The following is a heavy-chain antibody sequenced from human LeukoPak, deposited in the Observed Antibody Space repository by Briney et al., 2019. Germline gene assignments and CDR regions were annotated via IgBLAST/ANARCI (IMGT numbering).Heavy chain of an antibody. D-gene: IGHD6-13*01. CDR2: IRYDGSNK. J-gene: IGHJ4*02. V-gene: IGHV3-30*02. Sequence: PGGSLRPSCAASGFTFSSYGMHWVRQAPGKGLEWVAFIRYDGSNKYYADSVKGRFTISRDNSKNTLYLQMNSLRAEDTAVYYCAKGRYSSSWFVNRPTFDYWGQGTLVTVSS. CDR3: AKGRYSSSWFVNRPTFDY. CDR1: GFTFSSYG.